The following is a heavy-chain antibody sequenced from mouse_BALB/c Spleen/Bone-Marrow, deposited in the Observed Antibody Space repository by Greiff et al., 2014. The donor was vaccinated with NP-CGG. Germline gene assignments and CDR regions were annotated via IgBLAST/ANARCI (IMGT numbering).Heavy chain of an antibody. CDR1: GYTFTNYY. CDR3: ARGSPY. J-gene: IGHJ3*01. V-gene: IGHV1S81*02. D-gene: IGHD6-2*01. Sequence: QVQLQQSGAELVKPGASVKLSCKTSGYTFTNYYIYWVKQRPGQGLEWIGEINPGNGGTNFNERFKSKATLTVDKSSTTACILLTSLTSEDSAVYYCARGSPYWGQGTLVTVSA. CDR2: INPGNGGT.